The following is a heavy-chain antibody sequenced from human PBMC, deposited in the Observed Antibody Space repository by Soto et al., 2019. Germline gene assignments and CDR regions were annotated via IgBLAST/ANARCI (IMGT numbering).Heavy chain of an antibody. V-gene: IGHV4-39*01. CDR2: IYYSGST. J-gene: IGHJ6*02. Sequence: SETLSLTCTVSGGSISISSYYWGWIRQPPGKGLEWIGSIYYSGSTYYNPSLKSRVTISVDTSKNQFSLKLSSVTAADTAVYYCARRLYYDSSGFEGGGMDVWGQGTTVTVS. D-gene: IGHD3-22*01. CDR3: ARRLYYDSSGFEGGGMDV. CDR1: GGSISISSYY.